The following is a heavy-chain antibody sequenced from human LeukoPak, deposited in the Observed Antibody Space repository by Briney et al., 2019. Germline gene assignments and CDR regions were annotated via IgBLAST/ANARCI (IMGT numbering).Heavy chain of an antibody. CDR3: ARDSVEWYIFDY. V-gene: IGHV3-74*01. J-gene: IGHJ4*02. CDR2: TNRDGSST. CDR1: GFTFSSYW. D-gene: IGHD3-3*01. Sequence: PGGSLRLPCAASGFTFSSYWMHWVRQAPGKGPVWVARTNRDGSSTAYADSVKGRFTISKDNAENTLYLLMNSLRAEDTAVYYCARDSVEWYIFDYWGQGTLVTVSS.